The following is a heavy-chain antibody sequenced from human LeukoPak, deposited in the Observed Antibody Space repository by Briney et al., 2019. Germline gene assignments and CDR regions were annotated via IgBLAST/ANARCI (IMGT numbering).Heavy chain of an antibody. V-gene: IGHV1-18*01. Sequence: ASVKVSCKASGYTFTSYGISWVRQAPGQGLEWMGWISAYNGNTNYAQKLQGRVTMTTDTSTGTAYMELRSLRSDDTAVYYCAREYGWHYYDSSGYYYVHGHDAFDIWGQGTMVTVSS. D-gene: IGHD3-22*01. CDR1: GYTFTSYG. J-gene: IGHJ3*02. CDR3: AREYGWHYYDSSGYYYVHGHDAFDI. CDR2: ISAYNGNT.